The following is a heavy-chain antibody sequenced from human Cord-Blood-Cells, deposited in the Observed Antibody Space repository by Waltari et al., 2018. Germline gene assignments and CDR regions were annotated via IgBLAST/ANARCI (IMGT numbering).Heavy chain of an antibody. D-gene: IGHD3-16*01. V-gene: IGHV4-59*01. CDR3: ANFRKMGGWERDWYFDL. J-gene: IGHJ2*01. CDR2: IYYSGST. CDR1: GGSISSYY. Sequence: QVQLQESGPGLVKPSETLSLTCTVSGGSISSYYWSWIRQPPGKGLEWIGYIYYSGSTNYNPSLKSRVTISVDTSKNQFSLKLSSVTAADTAVYYCANFRKMGGWERDWYFDLWGRGTLVTVSS.